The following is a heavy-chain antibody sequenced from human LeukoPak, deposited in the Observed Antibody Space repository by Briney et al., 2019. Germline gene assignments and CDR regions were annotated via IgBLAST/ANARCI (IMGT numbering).Heavy chain of an antibody. CDR1: GFTFSSYG. CDR3: AKDPLEPQYYYDSSAYYFDY. D-gene: IGHD3-22*01. Sequence: PGGSLRLSCAASGFTFSSYGMHWVRQAPGKGLEWVAVISYEGSNKYYADSVKGRFSISRENSKNTLYLQMNSLRAEDTAVYYCAKDPLEPQYYYDSSAYYFDYWGQGTLVTVSS. V-gene: IGHV3-30*18. CDR2: ISYEGSNK. J-gene: IGHJ4*02.